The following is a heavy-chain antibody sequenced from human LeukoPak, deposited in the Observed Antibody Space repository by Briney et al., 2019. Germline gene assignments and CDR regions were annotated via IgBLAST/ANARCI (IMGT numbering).Heavy chain of an antibody. CDR2: IYYSGST. J-gene: IGHJ5*02. Sequence: SETLSLTCTVSGGSIGSYYWSWIRQPPGKGLEWIGSIYYSGSTNYNPSLKSRVTISVDASKNQFSLNLSSVTAADTAVYYCARHRQLVHWFDPWGQGVLVTVSS. CDR3: ARHRQLVHWFDP. D-gene: IGHD6-6*01. CDR1: GGSIGSYY. V-gene: IGHV4-59*08.